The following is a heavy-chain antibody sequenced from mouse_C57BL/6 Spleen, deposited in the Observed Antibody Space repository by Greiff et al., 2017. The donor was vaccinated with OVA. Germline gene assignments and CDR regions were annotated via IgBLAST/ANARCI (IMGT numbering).Heavy chain of an antibody. CDR2: INPSNGGT. D-gene: IGHD4-1*01. CDR1: GYTFTSYW. J-gene: IGHJ4*01. CDR3: AGTGTGAYAMDY. Sequence: QVQLKQPGTELVKPGASVKLSCKASGYTFTSYWMHWVKQRPGQGLEWIGNINPSNGGTNYNEKFKSKATLTVDKSSSTAYMQLSSLTSEDSAVYYCAGTGTGAYAMDYWGQGTSVTVSS. V-gene: IGHV1-53*01.